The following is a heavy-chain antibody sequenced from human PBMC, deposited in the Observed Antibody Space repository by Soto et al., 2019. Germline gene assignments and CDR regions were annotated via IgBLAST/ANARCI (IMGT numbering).Heavy chain of an antibody. CDR1: GGTFSSYA. J-gene: IGHJ3*02. D-gene: IGHD3-22*01. Sequence: SVKVSCKASGGTFSSYAISWVRQAPGQGLEWMGGIIPIFGTANYAQKFQGRVTITADESTSTAYMELSSLRSEDKAVYYCASQNPITMIVVAGKHKDPFDIWGQGTMVTVS. CDR2: IIPIFGTA. CDR3: ASQNPITMIVVAGKHKDPFDI. V-gene: IGHV1-69*13.